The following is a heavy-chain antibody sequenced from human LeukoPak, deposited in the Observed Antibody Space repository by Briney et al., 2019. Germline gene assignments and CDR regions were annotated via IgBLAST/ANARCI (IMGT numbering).Heavy chain of an antibody. J-gene: IGHJ4*02. CDR3: VKDRSIPAPNNDFFDS. Sequence: GGSLRLSCAASGFTFSSYAMSWVRQAPGKGLEFVSHISSNGATTYYADSVKGRFTISRDNSKNTLYLQMSSLRADDTAVYYCVKDRSIPAPNNDFFDSWGQGALVTVSS. CDR2: ISSNGATT. CDR1: GFTFSSYA. V-gene: IGHV3-64D*06. D-gene: IGHD6-6*01.